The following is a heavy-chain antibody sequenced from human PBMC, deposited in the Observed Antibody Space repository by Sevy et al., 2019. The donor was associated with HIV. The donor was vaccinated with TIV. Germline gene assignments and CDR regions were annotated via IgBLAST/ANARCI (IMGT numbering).Heavy chain of an antibody. D-gene: IGHD1-1*01. CDR1: GYTFTGYY. J-gene: IGHJ3*02. Sequence: ASVKVSCKASGYTFTGYYMHWVRQAPGQGLEWMGRINPNSGGTSYAQKFQGRVTMTRDTSISTAYMELSRLRSDDTAVYYCARVGWNGDAFDIWGQGTMVTVSS. CDR3: ARVGWNGDAFDI. V-gene: IGHV1-2*06. CDR2: INPNSGGT.